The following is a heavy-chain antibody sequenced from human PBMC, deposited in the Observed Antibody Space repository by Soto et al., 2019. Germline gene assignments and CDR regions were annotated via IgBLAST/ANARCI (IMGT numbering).Heavy chain of an antibody. J-gene: IGHJ4*02. D-gene: IGHD4-17*01. Sequence: QVQLVQSGAEVKKPGSSVKVSCKASGGGFSTYAITWVRQAPGQGLEWMGGITPIFDTTNYAQKFQGRVTITADESTTTDHRELTSLTSEDTAVYYCATGGTTVTRRFDYWGQGTLVTVSS. CDR1: GGGFSTYA. CDR3: ATGGTTVTRRFDY. V-gene: IGHV1-69*01. CDR2: ITPIFDTT.